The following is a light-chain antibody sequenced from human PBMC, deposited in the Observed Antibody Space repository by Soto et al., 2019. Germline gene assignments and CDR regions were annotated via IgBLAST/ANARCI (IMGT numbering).Light chain of an antibody. Sequence: DIQMTQSPSSLSASVGDRVTITCQASQDITNYLNWYQQKPGRAPRLLPYDASSLETGVPSRFSGSGSGTDFTLTISSLQPEDVATYYCQHYDHLPITFGQGTRLEIK. CDR2: DAS. V-gene: IGKV1-33*01. J-gene: IGKJ5*01. CDR3: QHYDHLPIT. CDR1: QDITNY.